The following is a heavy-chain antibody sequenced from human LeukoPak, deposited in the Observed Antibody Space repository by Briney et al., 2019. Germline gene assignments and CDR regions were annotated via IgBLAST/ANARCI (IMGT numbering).Heavy chain of an antibody. Sequence: GGSLRLSCATSGFIFSSYAMSWVRQAPGKALGWVSSICDIDGSKHYADSVKGRFTISRDNSKNTLYLQMNSLRAEDTAVYYCAKLRYSYAYVAPYSYMEVWGKGTTVTVSS. V-gene: IGHV3-23*01. CDR3: AKLRYSYAYVAPYSYMEV. D-gene: IGHD3-16*01. CDR2: ICDIDGSK. J-gene: IGHJ6*03. CDR1: GFIFSSYA.